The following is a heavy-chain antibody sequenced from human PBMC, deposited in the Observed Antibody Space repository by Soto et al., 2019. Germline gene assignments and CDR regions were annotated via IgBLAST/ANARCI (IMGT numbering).Heavy chain of an antibody. CDR3: AARVHYYDSSGPGDY. CDR2: IVVGSGNT. D-gene: IGHD3-22*01. J-gene: IGHJ4*02. Sequence: SVKVSCKXSGFTFTSSAVQWVRQARGQRLEWIGWIVVGSGNTNYAQKFQERVTITRDMSTSTAYMELSSLRSEDTAVYYCAARVHYYDSSGPGDYWGQGTLVTVSS. CDR1: GFTFTSSA. V-gene: IGHV1-58*01.